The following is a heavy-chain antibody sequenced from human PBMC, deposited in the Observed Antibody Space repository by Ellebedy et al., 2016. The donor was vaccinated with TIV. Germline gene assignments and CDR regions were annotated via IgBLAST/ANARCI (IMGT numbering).Heavy chain of an antibody. D-gene: IGHD3-16*01. V-gene: IGHV4-34*01. J-gene: IGHJ5*02. Sequence: MPSETLSLTCTVSGGSISSYYWSWIRQPPGKGLEWIGEINHSGSTNYNPSLKSRVTISVDTSKNQFSLKLRSVTAADTAVYFCARDNWGSLDLWGQGTLVTVSS. CDR2: INHSGST. CDR1: GGSISSYY. CDR3: ARDNWGSLDL.